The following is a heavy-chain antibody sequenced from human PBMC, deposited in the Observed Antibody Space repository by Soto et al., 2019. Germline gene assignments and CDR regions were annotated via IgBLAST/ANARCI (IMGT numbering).Heavy chain of an antibody. CDR3: AKGYSYGVWEPLGY. V-gene: IGHV3-9*01. D-gene: IGHD5-18*01. CDR2: ISWNSGII. CDR1: GFTFDDYA. Sequence: EVQLVESGGGLVQPGRSLRLSCAASGFTFDDYAMHWVRQAPGKGLGWVSGISWNSGIIDYADAVKGRFTISRDNAKNSLYLQMNSLRAEDTALYYCAKGYSYGVWEPLGYWGQGTLVTVSS. J-gene: IGHJ4*02.